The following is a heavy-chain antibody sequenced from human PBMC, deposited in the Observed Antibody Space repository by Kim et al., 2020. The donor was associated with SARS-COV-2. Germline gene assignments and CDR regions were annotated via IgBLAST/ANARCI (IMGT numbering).Heavy chain of an antibody. Sequence: ASVKVSCKASGYTFTSYGISWGRRAPGQGLEWMGWISAYNGNTNYAQKLQGRVTMTTDTSTSTAYMELRSLRSDDTAVYYCARGIIYSEGIMITFGGVIVPLDYWGQGTLVTVSS. CDR2: ISAYNGNT. D-gene: IGHD3-16*02. CDR1: GYTFTSYG. J-gene: IGHJ4*02. V-gene: IGHV1-18*01. CDR3: ARGIIYSEGIMITFGGVIVPLDY.